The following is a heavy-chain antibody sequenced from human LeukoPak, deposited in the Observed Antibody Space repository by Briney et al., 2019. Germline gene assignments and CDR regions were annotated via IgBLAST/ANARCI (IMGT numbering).Heavy chain of an antibody. CDR3: AREFNIAVAGIYTGFDI. CDR1: GFTFSTYW. Sequence: PGGSLRLFCAASGFTFSTYWMSWVRQAPGKGLEWVANIKEDGSEKRYVGSVKGRFTISRDNAKNSLYLQMNSLRADDTAVYYCAREFNIAVAGIYTGFDIWGQGTMVTVSS. D-gene: IGHD6-19*01. V-gene: IGHV3-7*03. J-gene: IGHJ3*02. CDR2: IKEDGSEK.